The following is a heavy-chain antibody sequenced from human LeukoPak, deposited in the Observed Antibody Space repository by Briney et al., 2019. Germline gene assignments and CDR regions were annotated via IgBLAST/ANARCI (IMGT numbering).Heavy chain of an antibody. CDR2: VDPEDGET. Sequence: ASVKVSCKVSGYTFTDYYMHWVQQAPGKGLEWMGLVDPEDGETIYAEKFQGRVTITADTSTDTAYMELSSLRSEDTAVYYCATALITYYDFWSGPFDYWGQGTLVTVSS. CDR1: GYTFTDYY. D-gene: IGHD3-3*01. J-gene: IGHJ4*02. CDR3: ATALITYYDFWSGPFDY. V-gene: IGHV1-69-2*01.